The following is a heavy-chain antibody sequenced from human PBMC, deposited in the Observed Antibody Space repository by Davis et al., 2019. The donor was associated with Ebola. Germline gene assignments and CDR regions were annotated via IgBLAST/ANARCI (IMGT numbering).Heavy chain of an antibody. CDR1: GFSLRTSGMC. J-gene: IGHJ5*02. CDR3: ARMMRGLAGTDWFDP. D-gene: IGHD6-19*01. V-gene: IGHV2-70*01. CDR2: IDWDDDK. Sequence: SGPTLVKPTQTLTLTCTFSGFSLRTSGMCVSWIRQPPGKALEWLALIDWDDDKYYSTSLKTRLTISKDTSKNQVVLTMTNMDPVDTATYYCARMMRGLAGTDWFDPWGQGTLVTVSS.